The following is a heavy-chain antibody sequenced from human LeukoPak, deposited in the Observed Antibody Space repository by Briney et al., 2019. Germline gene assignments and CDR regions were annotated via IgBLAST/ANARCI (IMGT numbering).Heavy chain of an antibody. Sequence: PSETLSLTCAVYGGSFSGYYWSWIRQPPGKGLEWIGEINHSGSTNYNPSLKSRVTISVDTSKNQFSLKLSSVTAADTAVYYCAGGGGGYCSSTSCYNYYYYYMDVWGKGTTVTVSS. CDR3: AGGGGGYCSSTSCYNYYYYYMDV. D-gene: IGHD2-2*02. CDR2: INHSGST. J-gene: IGHJ6*03. V-gene: IGHV4-34*01. CDR1: GGSFSGYY.